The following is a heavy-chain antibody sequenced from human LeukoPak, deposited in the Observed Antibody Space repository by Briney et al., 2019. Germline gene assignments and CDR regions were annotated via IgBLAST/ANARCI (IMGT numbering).Heavy chain of an antibody. Sequence: GGSLRLSCAASGFTFSDYSMNWVRQAPGKGLEWISYIGIDSGNTNYADSVKGRFTISGDKAKNSLYLQMNSLRVEDTAVYYCARTYGDYTYYFDYWGQGTLVTVSS. J-gene: IGHJ4*02. D-gene: IGHD4-17*01. CDR2: IGIDSGNT. CDR1: GFTFSDYS. CDR3: ARTYGDYTYYFDY. V-gene: IGHV3-48*01.